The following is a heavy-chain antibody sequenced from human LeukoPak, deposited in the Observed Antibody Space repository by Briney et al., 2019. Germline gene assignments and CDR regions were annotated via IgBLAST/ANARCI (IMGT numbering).Heavy chain of an antibody. V-gene: IGHV1-46*01. CDR1: GYGFTSNY. CDR3: ARDQEGFDY. Sequence: ASVKVSCKVSGYGFTSNYIHWVRQAPGQGLEWMGMIYPRDGSTSYAQRFQDRVTVTGDTSTSTVHMELSGLRSEDTAVYYCARDQEGFDYWGQGTLVTVSS. CDR2: IYPRDGST. J-gene: IGHJ4*02.